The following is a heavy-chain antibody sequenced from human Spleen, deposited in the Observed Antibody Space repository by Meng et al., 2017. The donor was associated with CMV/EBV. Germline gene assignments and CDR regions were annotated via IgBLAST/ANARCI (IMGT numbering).Heavy chain of an antibody. CDR3: TTDPTRLFSYSLSYGFDP. CDR2: IKSKTDGGTT. Sequence: GESLKISCAASGLTFTNAWMTWVRQAPGKGLEWVGRIKSKTDGGTTDYAAPVKGRFTLSRDDSKNTLYLQMNSLKTEDTAVYYCTTDPTRLFSYSLSYGFDPWGQGTLVTVSS. V-gene: IGHV3-15*01. CDR1: GLTFTNAW. J-gene: IGHJ5*02. D-gene: IGHD4-11*01.